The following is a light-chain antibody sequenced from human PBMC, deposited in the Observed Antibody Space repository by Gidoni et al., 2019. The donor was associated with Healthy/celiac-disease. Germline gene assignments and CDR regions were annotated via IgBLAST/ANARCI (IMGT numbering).Light chain of an antibody. Sequence: EIQLPRSPSSLSESGVDRVTITCRASQSISSYLNLYHQTPGQAPKLLRYAASSLQSGVPYRFSGSGSGTDFTFTISSLQPEDFVTYYCPQRYSTQPLTGGGXTKGESK. J-gene: IGKJ4*02. V-gene: IGKV1-39*01. CDR1: QSISSY. CDR3: PQRYSTQPLT. CDR2: AAS.